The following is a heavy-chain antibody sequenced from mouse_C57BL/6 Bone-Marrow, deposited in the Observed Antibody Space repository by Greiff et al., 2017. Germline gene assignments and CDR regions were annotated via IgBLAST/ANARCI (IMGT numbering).Heavy chain of an antibody. D-gene: IGHD1-1*01. J-gene: IGHJ1*03. CDR3: ARTSYYGSRNWYFDV. Sequence: EVKLMESGGDLVKPGGSLKLSCAASGFTFSSYGMSWVRQTPDKRLEWVATISSGGSYTYYPDSVKGRFTISRDTAKNTLYLQMSSLKSEDTAMYYCARTSYYGSRNWYFDVWGTGTTVTVSA. V-gene: IGHV5-6*01. CDR2: ISSGGSYT. CDR1: GFTFSSYG.